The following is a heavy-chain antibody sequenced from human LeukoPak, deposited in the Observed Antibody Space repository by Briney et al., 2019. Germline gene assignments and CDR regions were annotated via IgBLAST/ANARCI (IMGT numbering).Heavy chain of an antibody. J-gene: IGHJ4*02. V-gene: IGHV3-30*18. D-gene: IGHD3-10*01. Sequence: GGSLRLSCAASGFTFSSYGMHWVRQAPGKGLEWVAVISYDGSNKYYADSVKGRFTISRDNSKNTLYLQMNSLRAEDTAVYYCAKSEVLWFGELDYWGQGTLVTVSS. CDR2: ISYDGSNK. CDR3: AKSEVLWFGELDY. CDR1: GFTFSSYG.